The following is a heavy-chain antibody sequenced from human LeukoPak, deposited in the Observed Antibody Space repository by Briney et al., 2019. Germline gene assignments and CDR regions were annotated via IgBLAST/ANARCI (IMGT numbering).Heavy chain of an antibody. D-gene: IGHD4-23*01. V-gene: IGHV1-3*01. CDR2: INAGNGNT. Sequence: ASVKVSCKASGYTFTSYAMHWVRQAPGQSLEWMGWINAGNGNTKYSQKFQGRVTITRDTSASTAYMELSSLRSEDTAVYYCARDDLDGGIDYWGQGTLVTVSS. CDR1: GYTFTSYA. J-gene: IGHJ4*02. CDR3: ARDDLDGGIDY.